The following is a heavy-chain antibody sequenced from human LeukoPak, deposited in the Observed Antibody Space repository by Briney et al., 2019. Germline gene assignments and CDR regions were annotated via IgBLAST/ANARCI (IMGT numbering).Heavy chain of an antibody. D-gene: IGHD6-19*01. J-gene: IGHJ4*02. CDR1: GFTFSSYE. CDR2: ISSSGSTI. V-gene: IGHV3-48*03. Sequence: GGSLRLSCAASGFTFSSYEMNWVRQAPGKGLEWVSYISSSGSTIYYADSVKGRFTISRDNAKNSLYLPMNSLRAEDTAVYYCARGGGGQWLVYFDYWGQGTLVTVSS. CDR3: ARGGGGQWLVYFDY.